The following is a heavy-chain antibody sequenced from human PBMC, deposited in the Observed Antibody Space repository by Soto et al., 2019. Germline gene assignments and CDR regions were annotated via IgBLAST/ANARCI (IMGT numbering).Heavy chain of an antibody. J-gene: IGHJ4*02. CDR3: TTSIQNCKTPHLWDY. D-gene: IGHD3-3*02. V-gene: IGHV3-15*07. Sequence: GGSLRLSCAASGFTFSNAWMNWVRQAPGKGLEWVGHIKSKTDGGTTDYAAPEKGRFTISRDDSKNTLYLHMNSLKTEDTGVYYCTTSIQNCKTPHLWDYWGQGTLVTVSS. CDR1: GFTFSNAW. CDR2: IKSKTDGGTT.